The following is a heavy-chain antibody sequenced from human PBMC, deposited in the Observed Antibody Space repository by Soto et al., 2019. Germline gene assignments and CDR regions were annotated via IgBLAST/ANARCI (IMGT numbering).Heavy chain of an antibody. D-gene: IGHD3-16*01. J-gene: IGHJ5*02. CDR2: INAGNGNT. Sequence: QVQLVQSGAEVKKPGASVKVSCKASGYTFTSYAMHWVRQAPGQRLEWMGWINAGNGNTKYSQKFQGRVTITRDTSVSTAYRELSSLRSEDTAVYYCARDRGVYDYIWGSTNWFDPWGQGTLVTVSS. CDR1: GYTFTSYA. CDR3: ARDRGVYDYIWGSTNWFDP. V-gene: IGHV1-3*01.